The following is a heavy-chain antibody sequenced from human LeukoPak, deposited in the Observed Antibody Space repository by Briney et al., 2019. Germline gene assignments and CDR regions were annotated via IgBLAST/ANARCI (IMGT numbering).Heavy chain of an antibody. CDR2: ISGRGGST. D-gene: IGHD3-22*01. CDR1: GFTFGSYA. V-gene: IGHV3-23*01. Sequence: PGGSLSLSCAASGFTFGSYAMTWVRQAPGKGLEWVSVISGRGGSTYYADSVKGRFAISRDNSKNTLYLQMHSLRAEDTAVYYCAKDWYYYDSSGYYHTENYFDYWGQGTLVTVSS. CDR3: AKDWYYYDSSGYYHTENYFDY. J-gene: IGHJ4*02.